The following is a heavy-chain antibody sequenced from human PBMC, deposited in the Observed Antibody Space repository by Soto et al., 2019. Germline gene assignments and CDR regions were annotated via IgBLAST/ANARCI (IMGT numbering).Heavy chain of an antibody. Sequence: PGGSLRLSCAASGFAFSSYWMSWVRQAPGKGLEWVANIKQDGREKYYVDSVMGRFTISRDNAKNSLYLQMNSLRAEDAAVYYCARPLTTGWELLINVYWGQGTLVTVS. CDR1: GFAFSSYW. V-gene: IGHV3-7*01. CDR2: IKQDGREK. CDR3: ARPLTTGWELLINVY. J-gene: IGHJ4*02. D-gene: IGHD1-26*01.